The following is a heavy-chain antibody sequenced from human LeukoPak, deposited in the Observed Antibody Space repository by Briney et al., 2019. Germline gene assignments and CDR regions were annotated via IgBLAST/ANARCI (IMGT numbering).Heavy chain of an antibody. CDR2: IWYDGSKK. J-gene: IGHJ3*02. CDR1: GYTFSRHG. V-gene: IGHV3-33*01. D-gene: IGHD2-21*02. Sequence: GSSLRLSCAASGYTFSRHGVQWVRQAPGKGLEWVGLIWYDGSKKNYADSVKGRFTITRDSSKNMLYLQMDSLRAEDTAVYYCAGLYGDDAFDIWGPGTMVTVSP. CDR3: AGLYGDDAFDI.